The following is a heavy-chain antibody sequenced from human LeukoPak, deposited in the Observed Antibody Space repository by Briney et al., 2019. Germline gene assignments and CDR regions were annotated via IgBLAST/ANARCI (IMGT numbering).Heavy chain of an antibody. Sequence: SETLSLTCTVSGGSVSSGSYYWSWIRQPPGKGLEWIGYIYYSGSTNYNPSLKSRVTISVDTSKNQFSLKLSSVTAADTAVYDCASAPARYCSGGSCYSPFDYWGQGTLVTVSS. CDR2: IYYSGST. J-gene: IGHJ4*02. CDR1: GGSVSSGSYY. V-gene: IGHV4-61*01. CDR3: ASAPARYCSGGSCYSPFDY. D-gene: IGHD2-15*01.